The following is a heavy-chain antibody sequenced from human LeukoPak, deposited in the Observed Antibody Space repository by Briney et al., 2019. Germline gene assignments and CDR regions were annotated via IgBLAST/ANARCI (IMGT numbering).Heavy chain of an antibody. Sequence: ASVKVSCKASGYTFTSYGISWVRQAPGQGLEWMGWISAYNGNTNYAQKLQGRVTMTTDTSTSTAYMELRSLRSDDTAVYYCARVNCSGGSCSLKYYYYYYMDVWGKGTTVTISS. CDR2: ISAYNGNT. CDR3: ARVNCSGGSCSLKYYYYYYMDV. D-gene: IGHD2-15*01. V-gene: IGHV1-18*01. J-gene: IGHJ6*03. CDR1: GYTFTSYG.